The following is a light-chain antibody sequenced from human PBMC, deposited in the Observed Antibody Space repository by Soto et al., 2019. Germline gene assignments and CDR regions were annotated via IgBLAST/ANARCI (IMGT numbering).Light chain of an antibody. J-gene: IGKJ1*01. CDR2: QAS. V-gene: IGKV1-5*03. CDR3: QQYKSCSPWT. CDR1: QSITSW. Sequence: DIQMTQSPSTLSASVGDRVTITCRASQSITSWLAWYQQKPGKAPKLLMFQASTLESGVPSRFSGSGSGTEFTTTISSMQPADVATYYCQQYKSCSPWTFGPGTKVEIK.